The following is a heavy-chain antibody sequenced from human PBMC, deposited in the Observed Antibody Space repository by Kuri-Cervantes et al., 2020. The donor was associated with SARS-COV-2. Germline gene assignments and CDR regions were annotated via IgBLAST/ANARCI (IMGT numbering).Heavy chain of an antibody. D-gene: IGHD3-10*01. CDR2: INYSGTT. CDR3: ARLRRHNNAWFVTGYYMDV. V-gene: IGHV4-34*01. Sequence: SQTLSLTCAVYGGSFSDNHWTWVRQPPGKGLEWIGEINYSGTTNYNPSLKSRVTMSVDTSKNQFSLNLTSVTAADTAVYYCARLRRHNNAWFVTGYYMDVWGKGTTVTGSS. CDR1: GGSFSDNH. J-gene: IGHJ6*03.